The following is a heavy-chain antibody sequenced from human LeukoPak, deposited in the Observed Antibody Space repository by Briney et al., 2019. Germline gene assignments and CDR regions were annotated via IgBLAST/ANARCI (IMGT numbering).Heavy chain of an antibody. CDR3: ARSRLLWFGELLRMDV. V-gene: IGHV4-61*02. D-gene: IGHD3-10*01. J-gene: IGHJ6*03. CDR1: GGSISSGSYY. Sequence: SQTLSLTCTVSGGSISSGSYYWSWIRQPAGKGLEWIGRIYTSGSTNYNPSLKSRVTISVDTSKNQFSLKLSSVTAADTAVYYCARSRLLWFGELLRMDVWGKGTTVTISS. CDR2: IYTSGST.